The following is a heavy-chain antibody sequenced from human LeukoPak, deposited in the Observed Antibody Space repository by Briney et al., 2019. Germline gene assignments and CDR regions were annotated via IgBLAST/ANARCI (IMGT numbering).Heavy chain of an antibody. D-gene: IGHD3-22*01. CDR2: IRSKANSYAT. CDR3: TRSYYDSSGYYWDPFDY. CDR1: GFTFSGSA. Sequence: PGGSLRLSCAASGFTFSGSAMHWVRQASGKGLEWVGRIRSKANSYATAYAASVKGRFTISRDDSKNTAYLQMNSLKTEDTAVYYCTRSYYDSSGYYWDPFDYWGQGTLVTVSS. J-gene: IGHJ4*02. V-gene: IGHV3-73*01.